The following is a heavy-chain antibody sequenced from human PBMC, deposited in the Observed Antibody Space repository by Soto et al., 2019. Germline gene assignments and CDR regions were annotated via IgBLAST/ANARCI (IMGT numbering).Heavy chain of an antibody. J-gene: IGHJ6*02. V-gene: IGHV6-1*01. Sequence: SQTLSITCAISGDSVSSNSAAWNWIRQSPSRGLEWLGRTYYRSKWYNDYAVSVKSRITINPDTSKNQFSLQLNSVTPEDTAVYYCARAVVVPAAFRWYYYYYDVMDVCGPGSTVTGSS. CDR1: GDSVSSNSAA. CDR3: ARAVVVPAAFRWYYYYYDVMDV. CDR2: TYYRSKWYN. D-gene: IGHD2-2*01.